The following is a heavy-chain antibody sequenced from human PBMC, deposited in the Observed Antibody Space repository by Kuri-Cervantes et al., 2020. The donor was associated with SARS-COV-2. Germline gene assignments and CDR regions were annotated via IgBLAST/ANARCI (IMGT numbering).Heavy chain of an antibody. V-gene: IGHV3-21*01. CDR2: ISSSSSYI. D-gene: IGHD6-6*01. CDR1: GFTFSSYS. J-gene: IGHJ6*02. CDR3: ARGGLGGQLVDGMDV. Sequence: LSLTCAASGFTFSSYSMNWVRQAPGKGLEWVSSISSSSSYIYYADSGKGRFTISRDNAKNSLYLQMNSLRAEDTAVYYCARGGLGGQLVDGMDVWGQGTTVTVSS.